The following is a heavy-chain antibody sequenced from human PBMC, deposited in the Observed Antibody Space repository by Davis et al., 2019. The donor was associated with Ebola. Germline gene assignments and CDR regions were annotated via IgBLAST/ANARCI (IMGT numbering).Heavy chain of an antibody. Sequence: MPSETLSLTCAVYGGSFSGFYWSYIRQPPGKGLEWIGEIHYSGSTNYNPSLKSRVTISADTSKNQFSLRLSSVTAADTAVYYCARGPGLYNSGWYLNYWGQGTLVTVSS. CDR2: IHYSGST. V-gene: IGHV4-34*01. J-gene: IGHJ4*02. D-gene: IGHD6-19*01. CDR1: GGSFSGFY. CDR3: ARGPGLYNSGWYLNY.